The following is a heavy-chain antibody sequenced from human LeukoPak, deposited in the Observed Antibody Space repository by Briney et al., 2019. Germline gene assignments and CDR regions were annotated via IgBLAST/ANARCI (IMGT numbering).Heavy chain of an antibody. V-gene: IGHV4-34*01. CDR2: INHSGST. Sequence: SETLSLTCAVYGGSFSGYYWSWIRQPPGKGLEWIGEINHSGSTNYNPSLKSRVTISVDTSKNQFSLKLSSVTAADTAVYYCAREGYSYAFYYYYGMDVWGQGTTVTVSS. J-gene: IGHJ6*02. D-gene: IGHD5-18*01. CDR3: AREGYSYAFYYYYGMDV. CDR1: GGSFSGYY.